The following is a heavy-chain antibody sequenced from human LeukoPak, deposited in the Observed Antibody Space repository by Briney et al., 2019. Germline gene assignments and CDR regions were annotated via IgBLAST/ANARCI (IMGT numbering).Heavy chain of an antibody. Sequence: PSETLSLTCTVSGGSISSYYWSWIRQPPGKGLEWIGYIYYSGSTNYNPSLKSRVTISVDTSKNQFSLKLSSVTAADTAVYYCARDREVSSGWYGNYYYGMDVWGQGTTVTVSS. D-gene: IGHD6-19*01. CDR1: GGSISSYY. J-gene: IGHJ6*02. V-gene: IGHV4-59*01. CDR2: IYYSGST. CDR3: ARDREVSSGWYGNYYYGMDV.